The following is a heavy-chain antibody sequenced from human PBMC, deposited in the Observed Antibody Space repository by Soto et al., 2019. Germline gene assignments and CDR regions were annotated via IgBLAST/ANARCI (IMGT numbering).Heavy chain of an antibody. CDR2: IIPMFGTA. Sequence: QVQLVQSGAEVKKPGSSVKVSCLASGGTFNTFAISWVRQAPGQGLEYMGGIIPMFGTAHYAQKFQGRVTLTADESTRTVYMELSSLRSEDTAVYYCARFSPPRGYYAYWGQGTLVTVSS. J-gene: IGHJ4*02. CDR1: GGTFNTFA. V-gene: IGHV1-69*01. D-gene: IGHD3-22*01. CDR3: ARFSPPRGYYAY.